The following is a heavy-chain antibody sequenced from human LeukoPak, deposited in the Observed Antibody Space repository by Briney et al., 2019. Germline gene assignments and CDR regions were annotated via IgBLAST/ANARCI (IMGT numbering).Heavy chain of an antibody. CDR1: GLTFSDYY. Sequence: GGSLRLSCAASGLTFSDYYMSWIRQAPGEGMAWVSYISSSGTTIYYADSVKGRFTISRDNAKNSLYLQMNSLRAEDTAVYFCARWDSSGCLDYWGQGTLVTVSS. J-gene: IGHJ4*02. CDR2: ISSSGTTI. CDR3: ARWDSSGCLDY. D-gene: IGHD3-22*01. V-gene: IGHV3-11*01.